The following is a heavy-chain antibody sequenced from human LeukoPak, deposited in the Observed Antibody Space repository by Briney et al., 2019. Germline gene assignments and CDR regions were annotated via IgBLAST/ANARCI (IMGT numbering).Heavy chain of an antibody. CDR2: IYTSGST. CDR3: AREPPGGVHSGCIDY. CDR1: GGFISSGSYY. D-gene: IGHD5-12*01. Sequence: SETLSLTCTVYGGFISSGSYYWNWIRQPAGKGLEWIGRIYTSGSTNYNPSLKSRVTISVDTSKNQFSLKLSSVTAADTAVYYCAREPPGGVHSGCIDYWGQGTLVTVSS. J-gene: IGHJ4*02. V-gene: IGHV4-61*02.